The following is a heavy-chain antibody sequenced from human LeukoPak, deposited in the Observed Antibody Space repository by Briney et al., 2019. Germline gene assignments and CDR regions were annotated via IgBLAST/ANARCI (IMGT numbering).Heavy chain of an antibody. CDR3: VKEQYSGPCWFDP. CDR1: GFMFSGYA. J-gene: IGHJ5*02. Sequence: GRSLRLSYAASGFMFSGYAMSWVRQDPGKGLEWVSAISGSGDRTHYADSVKGRFTISRDNSKNTLYLQMNSLRAEDTAVYYCVKEQYSGPCWFDPWGQGSLVIVSS. V-gene: IGHV3-23*01. CDR2: ISGSGDRT. D-gene: IGHD2/OR15-2a*01.